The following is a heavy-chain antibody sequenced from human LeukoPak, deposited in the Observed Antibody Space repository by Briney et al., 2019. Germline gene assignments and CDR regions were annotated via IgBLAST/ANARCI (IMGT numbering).Heavy chain of an antibody. CDR2: INPSGGST. V-gene: IGHV1-46*01. J-gene: IGHJ4*02. CDR1: GYTFTSYY. CDR3: ARATLSDYYFNY. Sequence: ATVKVSCKASGYTFTSYYMHWVRQAPGQGLEWMGIINPSGGSTSYAQKFQGRVTMTRDTSTNTVYMELSSLRSEDTAVYFCARATLSDYYFNYWGQGTLVTVSS.